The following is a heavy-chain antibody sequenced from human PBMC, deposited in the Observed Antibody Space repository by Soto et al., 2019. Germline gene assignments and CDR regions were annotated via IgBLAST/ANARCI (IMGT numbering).Heavy chain of an antibody. J-gene: IGHJ4*02. V-gene: IGHV3-48*02. CDR3: ARSVEGHFDY. D-gene: IGHD6-19*01. Sequence: EVQLVESGGALVQRGGSLTLSCAASGFRFSIYSMNWVRQAPGKGLEWSAYITSDTKTIKYAESVKGRFTISRDNAKNSVYLQMDNLSDADTAVYYCARSVEGHFDYWGQGTGVTVSS. CDR1: GFRFSIYS. CDR2: ITSDTKTI.